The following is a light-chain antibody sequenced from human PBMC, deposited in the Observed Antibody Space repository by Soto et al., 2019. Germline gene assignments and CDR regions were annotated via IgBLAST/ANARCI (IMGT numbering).Light chain of an antibody. V-gene: IGKV1-39*01. CDR1: QSISSY. Sequence: DIQMTQSPSSLSASVGDRVTITCRALQSISSYLNWYQQKPGKAPKLLIYAASSLQSGVPARFSGSGSGTDFTLTTSSLQPEDFATCYCQQSYSTPSWTFGQGTKVEIK. CDR3: QQSYSTPSWT. J-gene: IGKJ1*01. CDR2: AAS.